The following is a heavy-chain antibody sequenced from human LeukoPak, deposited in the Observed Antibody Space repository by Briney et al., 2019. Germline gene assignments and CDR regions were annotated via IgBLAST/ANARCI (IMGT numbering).Heavy chain of an antibody. D-gene: IGHD2-15*01. Sequence: KPSETLSLTCAVYGGSFSGYYWSWIRQPAGKGLEWIGRIYTSGSTNYNPSLKSRVTMSVDTSKNQFSLKLSSVTAADTAVYYCARVLGAATLFGIWGQGTMVTVSS. CDR1: GGSFSGYY. J-gene: IGHJ3*02. V-gene: IGHV4-59*10. CDR2: IYTSGST. CDR3: ARVLGAATLFGI.